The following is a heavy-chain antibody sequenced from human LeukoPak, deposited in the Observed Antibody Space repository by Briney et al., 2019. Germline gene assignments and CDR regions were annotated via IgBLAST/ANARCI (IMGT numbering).Heavy chain of an antibody. CDR2: IYYSGST. CDR3: ARLPGIAESGKAVDY. V-gene: IGHV4-59*01. CDR1: GGSTSSYY. D-gene: IGHD6-19*01. Sequence: SETLSLTCTVSGGSTSSYYWSWIRQPPGKGLEWIGYIYYSGSTNYNPSLKSRVTISVDTSKNQFSLKLSSVTTADTAVYYCARLPGIAESGKAVDYWGQGTLVTVSS. J-gene: IGHJ4*02.